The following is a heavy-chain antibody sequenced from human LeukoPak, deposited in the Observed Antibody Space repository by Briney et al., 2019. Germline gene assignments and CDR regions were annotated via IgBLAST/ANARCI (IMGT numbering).Heavy chain of an antibody. V-gene: IGHV1-69*04. CDR1: GGTFSSYA. J-gene: IGHJ4*02. CDR2: IIPILGIA. Sequence: SVKVSCKASGGTFSSYAISWVRQAPGQGLEWMGRIIPILGIANYAQKFQGRVTITADKSTSTAYMELSSLRSEDTAVYYCARMGNPATVTADYWGQGTLVTVSS. CDR3: ARMGNPATVTADY. D-gene: IGHD4-17*01.